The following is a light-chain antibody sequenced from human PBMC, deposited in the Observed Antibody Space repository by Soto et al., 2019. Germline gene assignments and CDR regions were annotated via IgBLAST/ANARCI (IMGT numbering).Light chain of an antibody. CDR1: QAISSY. Sequence: DIQLTQSPTFLSASVGDRVTITCRASQAISSYFAWYQQKPGTAPKLLIYAASTLQSGVPPRFSGRGSGTEFSLTISSLQPEDFATYYCQQLHSYPITFGQGTRLEIE. J-gene: IGKJ5*01. CDR3: QQLHSYPIT. CDR2: AAS. V-gene: IGKV1-9*01.